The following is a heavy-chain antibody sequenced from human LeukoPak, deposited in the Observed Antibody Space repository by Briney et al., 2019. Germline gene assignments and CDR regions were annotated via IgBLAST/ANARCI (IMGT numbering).Heavy chain of an antibody. CDR2: IWYDGSNK. V-gene: IGHV3-33*01. J-gene: IGHJ4*02. Sequence: GGSLRLSCAASGFTFSSYGMHWVRQAPGKGLEWVAVIWYDGSNKYYADSVKGRFTISRDNSKNTLYLQMNSLRAEDTAVYYCAREISVWELPTWGQGTLVTVSS. D-gene: IGHD1-26*01. CDR3: AREISVWELPT. CDR1: GFTFSSYG.